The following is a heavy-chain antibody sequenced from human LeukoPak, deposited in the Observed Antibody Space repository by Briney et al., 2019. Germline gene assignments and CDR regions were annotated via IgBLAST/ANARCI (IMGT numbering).Heavy chain of an antibody. V-gene: IGHV4-59*01. Sequence: SETLSLTCTVSGGSISSYYWSWIRQPPGKGLEWIGYIYYSGSTNYNPSLKSRVTISVDTSKNQLSLDLSSVTAADTAVYYRARDYPDSSGYYHKWFDPWGQGILVTVSS. J-gene: IGHJ5*02. CDR1: GGSISSYY. D-gene: IGHD3-22*01. CDR3: ARDYPDSSGYYHKWFDP. CDR2: IYYSGST.